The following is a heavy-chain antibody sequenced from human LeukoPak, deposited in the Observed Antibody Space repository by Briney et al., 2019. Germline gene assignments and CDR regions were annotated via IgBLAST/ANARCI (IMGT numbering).Heavy chain of an antibody. Sequence: PGGSLRLSCAASGFTFSNFAMSWVRQAPGKGLEWVSVIGASGGSTSYADSVKGRFTISRDNSKNTLYLQMNSLRAEDTAVYYCAKDGENDFWSGYYYFDYWGQGTLVTVSS. J-gene: IGHJ4*02. CDR2: IGASGGST. V-gene: IGHV3-23*01. CDR1: GFTFSNFA. CDR3: AKDGENDFWSGYYYFDY. D-gene: IGHD3-3*01.